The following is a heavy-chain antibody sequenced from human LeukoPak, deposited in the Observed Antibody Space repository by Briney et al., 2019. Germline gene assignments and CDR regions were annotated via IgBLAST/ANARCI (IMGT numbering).Heavy chain of an antibody. CDR2: ISGSGYST. J-gene: IGHJ4*02. V-gene: IGHV3-23*01. Sequence: QPGGSLRLSCAASGVTFSSYAMSWVRQAPGKGLEWVSSISGSGYSTYYADSVRGRFTISRDNSKSTLYLQMNSLRAEDTAIYYCAKDRSDNTTWYVGSHWGQGTLVTVSS. D-gene: IGHD3-10*02. CDR1: GVTFSSYA. CDR3: AKDRSDNTTWYVGSH.